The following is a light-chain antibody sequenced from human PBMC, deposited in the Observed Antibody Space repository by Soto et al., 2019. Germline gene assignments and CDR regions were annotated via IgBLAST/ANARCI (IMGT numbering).Light chain of an antibody. CDR1: QSISSW. J-gene: IGKJ2*01. V-gene: IGKV1-5*01. CDR3: QQYNSYLYT. CDR2: DAS. Sequence: DIQMTQSPSTLSASVGDRVTITCRASQSISSWLAWYQQKPGKAPKLLIYDASSLESGVPSRFSGSGSGTEFTLTISCLQPDEFATYYCQQYNSYLYTFGQGTKLEIK.